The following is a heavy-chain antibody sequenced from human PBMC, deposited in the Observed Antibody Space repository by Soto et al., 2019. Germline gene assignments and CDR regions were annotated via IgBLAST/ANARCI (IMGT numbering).Heavy chain of an antibody. J-gene: IGHJ4*02. Sequence: SETLSLTCTVSGGSISSSNWWTWVRQAPGKGLEWIGEINHSGSTNYNPSLKSRVTMSVDTSKNQFSLKLSSVTAADTAVYYCARTSKFDCWGQGTRVTVSS. D-gene: IGHD6-6*01. CDR3: ARTSKFDC. CDR2: INHSGST. CDR1: GGSISSSNW. V-gene: IGHV4-4*02.